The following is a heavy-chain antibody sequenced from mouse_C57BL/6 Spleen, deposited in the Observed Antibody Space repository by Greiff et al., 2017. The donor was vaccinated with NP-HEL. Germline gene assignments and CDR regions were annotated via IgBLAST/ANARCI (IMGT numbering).Heavy chain of an antibody. CDR2: ISNLAYSI. Sequence: EVKLVESGGGLVQPGGSLKLSCAASGFTFSDYGMAWVRQAPRKGPEWVAFISNLAYSIYYADTVTGRFTISRENAKNTRYLEMSSLRSEDTAMYYCARRGITTGGYYAMDYWGQGTSVTVSS. J-gene: IGHJ4*01. CDR3: ARRGITTGGYYAMDY. CDR1: GFTFSDYG. D-gene: IGHD2-4*01. V-gene: IGHV5-15*01.